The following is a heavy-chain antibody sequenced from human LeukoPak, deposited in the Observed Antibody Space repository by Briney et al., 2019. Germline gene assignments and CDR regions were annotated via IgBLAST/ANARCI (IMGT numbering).Heavy chain of an antibody. J-gene: IGHJ6*03. CDR2: IYTSGST. V-gene: IGHV4-4*09. CDR1: GGSISSYY. D-gene: IGHD3-3*01. Sequence: SETLSLTCTVSGGSISSYYWSWVRQPPGKGLEWIGYIYTSGSTNYNPSLRSRVTISVDTSKNQFSLKLSSVTAADTAVYYCARLTGYYDFWSGYSRSDYYYYYMAVWGKGTTVTVSS. CDR3: ARLTGYYDFWSGYSRSDYYYYYMAV.